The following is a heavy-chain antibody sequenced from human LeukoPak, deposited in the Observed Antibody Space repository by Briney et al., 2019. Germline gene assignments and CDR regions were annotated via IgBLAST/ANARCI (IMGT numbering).Heavy chain of an antibody. V-gene: IGHV4-39*07. D-gene: IGHD4-17*01. J-gene: IGHJ4*02. CDR2: IYYSGST. CDR3: ARDWTVTKPFDY. CDR1: GGSISSYY. Sequence: PSETLSLTCTVSGGSISSYYWGWIRQPPGKGLEWIGSIYYSGSTYYNPSLKSRVTISVDTSKNQFSLKLSSVTAADTAVYYCARDWTVTKPFDYWGQGTLVTVSS.